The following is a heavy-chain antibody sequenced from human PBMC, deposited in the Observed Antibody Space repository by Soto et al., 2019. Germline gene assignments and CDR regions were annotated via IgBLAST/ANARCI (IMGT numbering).Heavy chain of an antibody. CDR3: AGRLTTAASLDY. V-gene: IGHV3-53*01. Sequence: VQLVESGGGLIQPGGSLRLSCAASGFTVSNNHMTWVRQAAGKGLELVSFVHGGGSTSYADSAKGRFTISRDNSKNTLYLQIDSLRAEDTAIYYCAGRLTTAASLDYWGRGTLVTVSS. J-gene: IGHJ4*02. CDR2: VHGGGST. CDR1: GFTVSNNH. D-gene: IGHD3-16*01.